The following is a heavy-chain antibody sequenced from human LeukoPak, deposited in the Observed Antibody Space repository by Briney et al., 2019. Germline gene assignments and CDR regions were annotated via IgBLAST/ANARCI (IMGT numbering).Heavy chain of an antibody. CDR2: FDPEDGET. J-gene: IGHJ6*03. CDR1: GYTLTELS. V-gene: IGHV1-24*01. CDR3: ATGSYCSSTSCYSPGLNYYYYMDV. D-gene: IGHD2-2*02. Sequence: ASVKVSCKVSGYTLTELSMHWVRQAPGKGLEWMGGFDPEDGETIYAQKFQGRVTMTEDTSTDTAYMELSSLRSEDTAVYYCATGSYCSSTSCYSPGLNYYYYMDVWGKGTTVTVSS.